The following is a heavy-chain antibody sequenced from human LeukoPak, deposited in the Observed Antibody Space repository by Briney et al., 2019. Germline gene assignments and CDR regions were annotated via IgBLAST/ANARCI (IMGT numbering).Heavy chain of an antibody. D-gene: IGHD3-22*01. Sequence: GGSLRLSCAASGFTFSSYWMSWVRQAPGKGLEWVANIKHAGSEKYYVDSVKGRFTISRDNAKNSLYLQMNSLRAEDTAVYYSARWSRDSYDSSGYYPDSWGQGTLVTVSP. V-gene: IGHV3-7*01. J-gene: IGHJ4*02. CDR3: ARWSRDSYDSSGYYPDS. CDR1: GFTFSSYW. CDR2: IKHAGSEK.